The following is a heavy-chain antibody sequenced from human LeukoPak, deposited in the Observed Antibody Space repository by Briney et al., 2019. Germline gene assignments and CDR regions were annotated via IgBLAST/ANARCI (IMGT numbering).Heavy chain of an antibody. D-gene: IGHD6-6*01. V-gene: IGHV5-51*01. CDR1: GDTFTIYW. J-gene: IGHJ4*02. CDR2: IYPGDPDT. CDR3: TRQYTSSSDY. Sequence: GESLQISCKGSGDTFTIYWIAWVRQMPGKGLEWMGLIYPGDPDTRYSPSFQGQVTISADKSISTAYLQWSSLKASDTAMYYCTRQYTSSSDYWGQGTLVTVSS.